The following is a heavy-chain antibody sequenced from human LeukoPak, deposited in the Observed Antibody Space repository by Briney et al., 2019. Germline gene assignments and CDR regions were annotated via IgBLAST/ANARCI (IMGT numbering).Heavy chain of an antibody. Sequence: GGSLRLSCAVSGFTSSSYWISWVRQAPGKGLEWVANIKPDGSEKYYADSVKGRFTISGDNAKNLLYFQMNRLRAEDTAVYYCARENVAALDYWGQGTLVTVSS. CDR1: GFTSSSYW. J-gene: IGHJ4*02. D-gene: IGHD6-13*01. CDR2: IKPDGSEK. V-gene: IGHV3-7*01. CDR3: ARENVAALDY.